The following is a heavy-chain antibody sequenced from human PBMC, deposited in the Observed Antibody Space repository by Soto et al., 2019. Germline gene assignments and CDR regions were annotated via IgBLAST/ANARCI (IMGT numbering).Heavy chain of an antibody. Sequence: GVSLRLSCAACGFTFSSYCIHWVRQAPCKGLEWVAVIWYDGSNKYYAASVKGRFPISRENSKNTLYLQMNSLRAEDTALYYCAIVYRAKGAVVRAAIPSGGMDVWGRGTTVAVS. CDR3: AIVYRAKGAVVRAAIPSGGMDV. J-gene: IGHJ6*02. D-gene: IGHD2-2*01. V-gene: IGHV3-33*01. CDR1: GFTFSSYC. CDR2: IWYDGSNK.